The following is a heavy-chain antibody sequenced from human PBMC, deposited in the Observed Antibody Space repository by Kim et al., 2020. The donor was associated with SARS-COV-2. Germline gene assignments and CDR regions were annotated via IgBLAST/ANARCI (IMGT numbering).Heavy chain of an antibody. CDR2: ISYDGSNK. CDR3: ARDLEDIAAAGTKGDY. V-gene: IGHV3-30*04. J-gene: IGHJ4*02. D-gene: IGHD6-13*01. CDR1: GFTFSSYA. Sequence: GGSLRLFCAASGFTFSSYAMHWVRQAPGKGLEWVAVISYDGSNKYYADSVKGRFTISRDNSKNTLYLQMNSLRAEDTAVYYCARDLEDIAAAGTKGDYWGQGTLVTVSS.